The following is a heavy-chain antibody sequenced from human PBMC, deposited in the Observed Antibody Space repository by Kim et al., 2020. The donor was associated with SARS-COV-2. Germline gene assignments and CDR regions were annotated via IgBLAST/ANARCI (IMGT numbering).Heavy chain of an antibody. V-gene: IGHV3-48*03. CDR1: GFTFSSYE. CDR2: ISSSGSTI. Sequence: GGSLRLSCAASGFTFSSYEMNWVRQAPGKGLEWVSYISSSGSTIYYADSVKGRFTISRVNAKNSLYLQMNSLRAEDTAVYYCARVAEYFCSSCLSEGFDYWGQGTLVTVSS. CDR3: ARVAEYFCSSCLSEGFDY. J-gene: IGHJ4*02. D-gene: IGHD2-15*01.